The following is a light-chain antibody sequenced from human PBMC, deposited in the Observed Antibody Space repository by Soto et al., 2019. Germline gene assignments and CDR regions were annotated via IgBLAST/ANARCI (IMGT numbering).Light chain of an antibody. CDR1: SSDVGGYNY. CDR2: EVS. CDR3: SSYTSSSTVV. J-gene: IGLJ2*01. V-gene: IGLV2-14*01. Sequence: QSALTQPASVSGSPGQSIITSCTGTSSDVGGYNYVSWYQQHPGKAPKLMIYEVSNRPSGVSNRFSGSKSGNTASLTISGLQAEDEADYYCSSYTSSSTVVFGGGTKLTVL.